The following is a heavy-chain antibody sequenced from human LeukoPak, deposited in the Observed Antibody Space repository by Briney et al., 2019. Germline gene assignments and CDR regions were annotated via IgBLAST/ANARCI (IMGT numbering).Heavy chain of an antibody. V-gene: IGHV3-23*01. CDR1: GFTFSNYN. CDR3: AKGNTVTPDY. CDR2: ITTDGSRT. D-gene: IGHD4-17*01. J-gene: IGHJ4*02. Sequence: GGSLRLSCAASGFTFSNYNMNWVRQAPGKGLEWVSAITTDGSRTYNADSVKGRFTISRDNSKNTLYLQMNSLRAEDTAVYYCAKGNTVTPDYWGQGTLVTVSS.